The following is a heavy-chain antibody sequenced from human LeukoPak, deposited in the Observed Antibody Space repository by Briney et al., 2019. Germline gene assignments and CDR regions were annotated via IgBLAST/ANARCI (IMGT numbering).Heavy chain of an antibody. D-gene: IGHD3-16*02. CDR1: EDIFSAYA. CDR3: ARGDYNYLWGSYRRPYAFDI. J-gene: IGHJ3*02. Sequence: ASVRVSCKASEDIFSAYALTWVRQAPGQGLEWMGGIIPIFGAVDYAQTFQGRVSITAVQSTNTAYMELSSLRSEDTAVYYCARGDYNYLWGSYRRPYAFDIWGQGTLVTVSS. CDR2: IIPIFGAV. V-gene: IGHV1-69*13.